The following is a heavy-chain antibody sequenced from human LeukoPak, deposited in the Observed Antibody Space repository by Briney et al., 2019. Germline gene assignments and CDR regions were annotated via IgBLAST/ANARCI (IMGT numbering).Heavy chain of an antibody. CDR2: ISYDGSNK. V-gene: IGHV3-30-3*01. Sequence: GGSLRLSCAASGFTFSSYAMHWARQAPGKGLEWVAVISYDGSNKYYADSVKGRFTISRDNSKNTLYLQMNSLRAEDTAVYYCARDRNRIGYYYGMDVWGQGTTVTVSS. CDR1: GFTFSSYA. CDR3: ARDRNRIGYYYGMDV. D-gene: IGHD1-14*01. J-gene: IGHJ6*02.